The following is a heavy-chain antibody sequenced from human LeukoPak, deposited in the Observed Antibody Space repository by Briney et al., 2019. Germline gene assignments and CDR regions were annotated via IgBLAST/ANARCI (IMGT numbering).Heavy chain of an antibody. D-gene: IGHD3/OR15-3a*01. V-gene: IGHV4-61*02. J-gene: IGHJ4*02. CDR1: GGSISSGSYY. CDR2: IYTSGST. Sequence: SQTLSLTCTVSGGSISSGSYYWSWIRQPAGKGLEWIGRIYTSGSTNYNPSLKSRVTISVDTSKNQFSLKLSSVTAADTAVYYCARGDWTFDYWGQGTLVTVSS. CDR3: ARGDWTFDY.